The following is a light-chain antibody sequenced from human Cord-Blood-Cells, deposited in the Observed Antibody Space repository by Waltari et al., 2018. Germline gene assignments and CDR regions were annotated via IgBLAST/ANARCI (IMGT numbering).Light chain of an antibody. J-gene: IGLJ1*01. CDR1: SSNIGNNA. V-gene: IGLV1-36*01. Sequence: QSVLTQPPSVSEAPRQRVTISCSGSSSNIGNNAVNWYQQLPGKAPKLLIYYDDLLPSGVSDRFSGSKSGPSASLTISGLQSEDEADYYGAAWDNSLNGYVFGTGTKVTVL. CDR3: AAWDNSLNGYV. CDR2: YDD.